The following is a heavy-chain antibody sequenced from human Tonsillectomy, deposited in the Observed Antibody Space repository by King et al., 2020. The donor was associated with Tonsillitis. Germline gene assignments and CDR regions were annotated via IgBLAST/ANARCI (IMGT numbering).Heavy chain of an antibody. Sequence: QLVQSGAEVKKPGSSVKVSCQASGGTFSSYAISWVRQAPGQGLEWMGGIIPIFGTANYAQKFQGRVTITADESTSTAYMELSSLRSEDTAVYYCARALYCSSTSCLNWFDPWGQGTLVTVSS. CDR1: GGTFSSYA. CDR3: ARALYCSSTSCLNWFDP. V-gene: IGHV1-69*01. D-gene: IGHD2-2*01. J-gene: IGHJ5*02. CDR2: IIPIFGTA.